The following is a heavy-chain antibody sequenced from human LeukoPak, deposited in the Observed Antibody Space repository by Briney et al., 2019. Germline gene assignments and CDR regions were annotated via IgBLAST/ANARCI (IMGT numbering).Heavy chain of an antibody. CDR2: INPNSGGT. CDR3: AGDGLLWVAFDI. Sequence: ASVKVSCKASGYAFTGYYMHWVRQAPGQGLEWMGWINPNSGGTNYAQKFQGRVTMTRDTSISTAYMELSRLRSDDTAVYYCAGDGLLWVAFDIWGQGTMVTVSS. CDR1: GYAFTGYY. V-gene: IGHV1-2*02. J-gene: IGHJ3*02. D-gene: IGHD3-10*01.